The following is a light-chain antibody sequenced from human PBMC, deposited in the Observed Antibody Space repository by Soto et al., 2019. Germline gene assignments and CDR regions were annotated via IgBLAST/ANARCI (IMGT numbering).Light chain of an antibody. V-gene: IGKV3-20*01. J-gene: IGKJ1*01. CDR3: QQYGSSPTWT. Sequence: EVVLTQTPGTLSLSPGERATLSCRASQSVSSNYLAWYQQKPGQAPRLLIYGASTRATGIPDRFSGSGSGTDFTLTISRLEPEDSAVYYCQQYGSSPTWTFGQGTKVAIK. CDR1: QSVSSNY. CDR2: GAS.